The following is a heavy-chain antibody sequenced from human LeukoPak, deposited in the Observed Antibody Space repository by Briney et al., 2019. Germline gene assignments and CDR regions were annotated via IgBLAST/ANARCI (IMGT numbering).Heavy chain of an antibody. Sequence: PSETLSLTCNVSGGSISSYYWSWIRQPAGKGLEWIGRIYTSGSTNYNPSLKSRVTMSVDTSKNQFSLKLSSVTAADTAVYYCARDRYYYDSSGYYYSHGMDVWGQGTTVTVSS. J-gene: IGHJ6*02. CDR1: GGSISSYY. V-gene: IGHV4-4*07. D-gene: IGHD3-22*01. CDR3: ARDRYYYDSSGYYYSHGMDV. CDR2: IYTSGST.